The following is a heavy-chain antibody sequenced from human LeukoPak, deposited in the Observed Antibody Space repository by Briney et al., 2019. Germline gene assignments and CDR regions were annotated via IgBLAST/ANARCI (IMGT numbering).Heavy chain of an antibody. V-gene: IGHV3-74*01. CDR3: ARGKRNSSSSPLHY. CDR2: VNSDGGST. CDR1: GFTFSTYW. J-gene: IGHJ4*02. D-gene: IGHD6-13*01. Sequence: GGSLRLSCAASGFTFSTYWMHWVRQAPGKGLVWVSRVNSDGGSTSYADSVKGRFTISRDNAKNTLYLQMNSLRAEDTAVYYCARGKRNSSSSPLHYWGQGTLVTVSS.